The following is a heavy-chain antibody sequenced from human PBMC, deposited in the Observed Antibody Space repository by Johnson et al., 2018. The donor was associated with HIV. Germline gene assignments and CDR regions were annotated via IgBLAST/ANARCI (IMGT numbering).Heavy chain of an antibody. D-gene: IGHD3-22*01. CDR1: GFTVSSNY. CDR2: IYSGGST. J-gene: IGHJ3*02. CDR3: ARASSGYYSDAFDI. V-gene: IGHV3-66*02. Sequence: VQLVESGGGLVQPGGSLRLSCAASGFTVSSNYMSWVRQAPGKGLEWVSVIYSGGSTYYADSVKGRFTISRDNSKTTLYLQMNSLRAEDTAVYYCARASSGYYSDAFDIWGQGTMVTVSS.